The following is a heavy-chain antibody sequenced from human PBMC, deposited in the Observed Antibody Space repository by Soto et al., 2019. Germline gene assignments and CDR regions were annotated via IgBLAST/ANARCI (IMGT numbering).Heavy chain of an antibody. CDR3: AKVLGDSSGYSYYYYGMDV. J-gene: IGHJ6*02. CDR1: GFTFSSYA. Sequence: PGGSLRLSCAASGFTFSSYAMSWVRQAPGKGLEWVSAISGSGGSTYYADSVKGRFTISRDNSKNTLYLQMNSLRAEDTAVYYCAKVLGDSSGYSYYYYGMDVWGQGTTVTVSS. CDR2: ISGSGGST. D-gene: IGHD3-22*01. V-gene: IGHV3-23*01.